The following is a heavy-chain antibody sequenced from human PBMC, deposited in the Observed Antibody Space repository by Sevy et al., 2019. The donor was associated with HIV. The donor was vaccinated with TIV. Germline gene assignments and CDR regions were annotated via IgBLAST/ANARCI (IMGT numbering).Heavy chain of an antibody. CDR1: GGSISSYY. D-gene: IGHD2-15*01. J-gene: IGHJ1*01. CDR2: IYYSGST. V-gene: IGHV4-59*01. Sequence: SETLSLTCTVSGGSISSYYWSWIRQPPGKGLEWIGYIYYSGSTNYNPSLKSRVNISVDTSKNQFSLKLSSVTAADTAVYYCASGYCSGGSCYPEYFQHWGQGTLVTVSS. CDR3: ASGYCSGGSCYPEYFQH.